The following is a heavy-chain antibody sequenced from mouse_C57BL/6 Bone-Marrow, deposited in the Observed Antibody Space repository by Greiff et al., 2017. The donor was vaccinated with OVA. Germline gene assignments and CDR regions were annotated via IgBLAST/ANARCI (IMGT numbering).Heavy chain of an antibody. V-gene: IGHV1-15*01. CDR2: IDPDTGGT. J-gene: IGHJ4*01. CDR1: GYTFTDYE. Sequence: QVQLQQSGAELVRPGASVTLSCKASGYTFTDYEMHWVKQTPVHGLEWIGAIDPDTGGTAYNQKFKGKAILTADKSSSTAYMELRSLTSEDSAVYYCTRDCGSRNAMDYWGQGTSVTVSS. D-gene: IGHD1-1*01. CDR3: TRDCGSRNAMDY.